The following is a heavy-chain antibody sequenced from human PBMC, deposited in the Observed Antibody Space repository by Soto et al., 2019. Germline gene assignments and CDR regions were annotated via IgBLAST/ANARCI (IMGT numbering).Heavy chain of an antibody. Sequence: QVQLQQWGAGLLKPSETLSLTCAVYGGSFSGYYWSWIRQPPGKGLEWIGEINHSGSTNYNPSLKSRVTISVDTSKNQFSLKLSSVTAADTAVYYCARARSWYGYDYWGQGTLVTVSS. CDR3: ARARSWYGYDY. CDR1: GGSFSGYY. D-gene: IGHD6-13*01. CDR2: INHSGST. J-gene: IGHJ4*02. V-gene: IGHV4-34*01.